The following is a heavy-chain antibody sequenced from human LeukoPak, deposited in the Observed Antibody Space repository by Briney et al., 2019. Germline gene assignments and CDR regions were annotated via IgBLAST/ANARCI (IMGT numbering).Heavy chain of an antibody. J-gene: IGHJ4*02. CDR3: ARLDKSGWTGFDF. V-gene: IGHV4-30-4*01. CDR2: IYYSGST. Sequence: SETLSLTCTVSGGSISSGDYYWSWIRQPPGKGLEWIGYIYYSGSTYYNPSLKSRVTISVDTSNNQFSLKLTSVTAADTAVYYCARLDKSGWTGFDFWGQGTLVTVSS. D-gene: IGHD6-19*01. CDR1: GGSISSGDYY.